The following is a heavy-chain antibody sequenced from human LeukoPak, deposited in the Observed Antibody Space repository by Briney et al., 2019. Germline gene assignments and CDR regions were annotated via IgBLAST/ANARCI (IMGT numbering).Heavy chain of an antibody. Sequence: ASVKVSCKASGYTFTSYGISWVRQAPGQGLEWMGWISAYNGNTNYAQKLQGRVTMTTDTSTSTAYMELRSLRSDDTAVYYCARDSRTTMSRYGMDVWGQGTTVTVSS. CDR1: GYTFTSYG. CDR3: ARDSRTTMSRYGMDV. D-gene: IGHD4-17*01. CDR2: ISAYNGNT. J-gene: IGHJ6*02. V-gene: IGHV1-18*01.